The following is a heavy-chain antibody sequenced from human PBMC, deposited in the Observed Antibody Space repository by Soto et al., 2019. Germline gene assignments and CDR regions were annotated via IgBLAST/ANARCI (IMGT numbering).Heavy chain of an antibody. J-gene: IGHJ5*02. CDR1: GYSFTSYW. D-gene: IGHD2-8*01. V-gene: IGHV5-51*01. CDR2: IYPGDSDT. CDR3: ARLEEGVLMVYDPHPYNWFDP. Sequence: GESLKISCKGSGYSFTSYWIGWVRQMPGKGLEWMGIIYPGDSDTRYSPSFQGQVTISADNSISTAYLQGSSLKASDTAMYYCARLEEGVLMVYDPHPYNWFDPWGQGTLVTVSS.